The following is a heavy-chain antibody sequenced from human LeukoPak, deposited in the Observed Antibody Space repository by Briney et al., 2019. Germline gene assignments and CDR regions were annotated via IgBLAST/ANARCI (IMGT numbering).Heavy chain of an antibody. J-gene: IGHJ4*02. CDR3: ASPPGSSMVEGFDY. CDR2: INPNSGGT. CDR1: GYTFTGYY. V-gene: IGHV1-2*06. Sequence: ASVKVSCXASGYTFTGYYMHWVRQAPGQGLEWTGRINPNSGGTNYAQKFQGRVTMTRDTSISTAYMELSRLRSEDTAVYYCASPPGSSMVEGFDYWGQGTLVTVSS. D-gene: IGHD3-10*01.